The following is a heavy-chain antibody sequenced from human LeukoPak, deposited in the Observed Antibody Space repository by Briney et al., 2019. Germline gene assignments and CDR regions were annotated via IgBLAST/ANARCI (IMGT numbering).Heavy chain of an antibody. J-gene: IGHJ4*02. V-gene: IGHV3-21*01. Sequence: GGSLRLSCAASGFTFSSYSMNWVRQAPGKGLEWVSSISSSSSYIYYADSVKGRFTISRDNAKTSLYLQMNSLRAEDTAVYYCASDQSSRVLRFAEVDYWGQGTLVTVSS. CDR3: ASDQSSRVLRFAEVDY. CDR2: ISSSSSYI. CDR1: GFTFSSYS. D-gene: IGHD3-3*01.